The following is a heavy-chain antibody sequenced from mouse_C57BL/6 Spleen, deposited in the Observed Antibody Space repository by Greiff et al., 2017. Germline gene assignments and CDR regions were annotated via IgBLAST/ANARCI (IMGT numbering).Heavy chain of an antibody. V-gene: IGHV14-4*01. CDR2: IDPENGDT. CDR3: TTPGNFDY. J-gene: IGHJ2*01. Sequence: EVKLQESGAELVRPGASVKLSCTASGFNIKDDYMHWVKQRPEQGLEWIGWIDPENGDTEYASKFQGKATITADTSSNTAYLQLSSLTSEDTAVYYCTTPGNFDYWGQGTTLTVSS. CDR1: GFNIKDDY.